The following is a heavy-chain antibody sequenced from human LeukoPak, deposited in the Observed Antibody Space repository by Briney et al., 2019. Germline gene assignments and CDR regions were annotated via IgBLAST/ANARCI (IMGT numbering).Heavy chain of an antibody. CDR2: INSDARST. CDR1: GFTFSSYW. Sequence: GRSLRLSCAASGFTFSSYWMHSVRQAPRNGLVWVSRINSDARSTSYPSTVKGRFTISRDNAKNTLYLQMNSLRAEDTAVYYCARVIVHSSSWYQYYYYYYYYMDVWGKGTTVTISS. J-gene: IGHJ6*03. V-gene: IGHV3-74*01. D-gene: IGHD6-13*01. CDR3: ARVIVHSSSWYQYYYYYYYYMDV.